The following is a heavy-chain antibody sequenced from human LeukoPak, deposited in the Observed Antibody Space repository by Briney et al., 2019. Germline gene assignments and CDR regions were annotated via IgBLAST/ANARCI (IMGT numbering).Heavy chain of an antibody. V-gene: IGHV1-2*02. D-gene: IGHD3-22*01. CDR2: MNPNSGGT. CDR1: GYTFTGYY. CDR3: TRAPSSGPFNY. Sequence: ASVKVSCKASGYTFTGYYIHWVRQAPGQGLEWMGWMNPNSGGTDYAQKFQGRVTMTRDTSISTAYMELSRLRSDDTALYYCTRAPSSGPFNYWGQGTLVTVSS. J-gene: IGHJ4*02.